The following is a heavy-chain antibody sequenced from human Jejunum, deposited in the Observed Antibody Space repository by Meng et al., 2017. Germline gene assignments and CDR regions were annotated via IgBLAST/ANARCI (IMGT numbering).Heavy chain of an antibody. V-gene: IGHV5-51*01. J-gene: IGHJ6*02. CDR3: ARASLGAGTLFYYYGMDV. CDR2: IYPGDSDT. Sequence: GESLKISCKGSGYSFTSYWIGWVRQMPGKGLEWMGIIYPGDSDTRYSPSFQGQVTISADKSISTAYLQWSSLKASDTAMYYCARASLGAGTLFYYYGMDVWAKGPRSPSP. D-gene: IGHD6-19*01. CDR1: GYSFTSYW.